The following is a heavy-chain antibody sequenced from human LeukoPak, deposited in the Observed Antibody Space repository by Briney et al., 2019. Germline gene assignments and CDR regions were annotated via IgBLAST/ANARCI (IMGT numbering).Heavy chain of an antibody. J-gene: IGHJ6*03. CDR2: ISTFNGHT. Sequence: GASVKVSCTTSGYTFSDYYIHWIRQAPGHGLEWMGWISTFNGHTNYAQSRQDRVTMTTDTSTSTVYMELSSLISDDTAVYYCARVDTVNYYYYMDVWGKGTPVTVSS. D-gene: IGHD5-18*01. CDR1: GYTFSDYY. V-gene: IGHV1-18*04. CDR3: ARVDTVNYYYYMDV.